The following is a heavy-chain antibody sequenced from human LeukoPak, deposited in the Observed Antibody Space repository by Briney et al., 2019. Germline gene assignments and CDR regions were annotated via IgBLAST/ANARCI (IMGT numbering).Heavy chain of an antibody. CDR3: ARAPRPHRYFEDY. CDR2: IIPILGIA. J-gene: IGHJ4*02. Sequence: GASVKVSCKASGGTFSSYAISWVRQAPGQGLEWMGRIIPILGIANYAQKFQGRVTITADKSTSTAYMELSSLRSEDTAVYYCARAPRPHRYFEDYWGQGTLVTVSS. V-gene: IGHV1-69*04. CDR1: GGTFSSYA. D-gene: IGHD3-9*01.